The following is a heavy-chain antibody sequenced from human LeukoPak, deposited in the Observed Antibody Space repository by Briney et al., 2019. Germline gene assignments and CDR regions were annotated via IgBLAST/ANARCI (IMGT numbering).Heavy chain of an antibody. D-gene: IGHD2-21*01. CDR1: GFIFSSYW. J-gene: IGHJ4*02. CDR2: IKQDGSEK. V-gene: IGHV3-7*01. CDR3: ARDCDIDY. Sequence: GGSLRLSCAGSGFIFSSYWMSWVRQAPGKGLEWVANIKQDGSEKYYVDSVKGRFTISRDNAKNSMYLQMNSLRAEDTAVYYCARDCDIDYWGQGTLVTVSS.